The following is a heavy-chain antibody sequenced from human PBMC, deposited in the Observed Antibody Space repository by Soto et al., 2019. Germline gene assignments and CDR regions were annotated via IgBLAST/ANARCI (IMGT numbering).Heavy chain of an antibody. J-gene: IGHJ4*02. CDR2: IIPILGIA. D-gene: IGHD4-17*01. V-gene: IGHV1-69*08. Sequence: QVQLVQSGAEVKKPGSSVKVSYKASGGTFSSYTISWVRQAPGQGLEWMGRIIPILGIANYAQKFQGRVTITADKSTSTAYMELSSLRSEDTAVYYCARDYGDYGYDYWGQGTLVTVSS. CDR3: ARDYGDYGYDY. CDR1: GGTFSSYT.